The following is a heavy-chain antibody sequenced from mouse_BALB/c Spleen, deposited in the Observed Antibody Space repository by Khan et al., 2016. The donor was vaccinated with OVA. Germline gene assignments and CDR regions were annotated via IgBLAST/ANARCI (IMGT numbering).Heavy chain of an antibody. V-gene: IGHV14-3*02. J-gene: IGHJ3*01. Sequence: VQLKQSGAELVKPGASVKLSCTASGFNIKDTYMHWVKQRPEQGLEWIGRIDPANGTTKYDPQFPGQATITADTSSKTAYLQLSILTSEDTAVYYCARDYWDVFAYWGQGTLVTVSA. CDR3: ARDYWDVFAY. CDR1: GFNIKDTY. D-gene: IGHD4-1*01. CDR2: IDPANGTT.